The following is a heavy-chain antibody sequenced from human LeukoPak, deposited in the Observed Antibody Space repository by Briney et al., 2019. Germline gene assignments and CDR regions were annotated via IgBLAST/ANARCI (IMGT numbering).Heavy chain of an antibody. V-gene: IGHV3-15*01. CDR1: GFTFSNAW. J-gene: IGHJ4*02. Sequence: PGGSLRLSCAAPGFTFSNAWMNWVRQAPGKGLEWVGRIKSKTDGGTTDYAAPVKGRFTISRDDSKNTLYLQMDSLKSEDTAMYYCTTVATIVTQNFDYWGQGTLVTVSS. CDR3: TTVATIVTQNFDY. CDR2: IKSKTDGGTT. D-gene: IGHD4/OR15-4a*01.